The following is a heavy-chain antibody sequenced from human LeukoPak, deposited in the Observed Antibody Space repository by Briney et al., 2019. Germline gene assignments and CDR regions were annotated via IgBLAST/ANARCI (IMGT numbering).Heavy chain of an antibody. V-gene: IGHV3-21*01. CDR1: GFKLSSYM. D-gene: IGHD1-1*01. CDR2: ISSTGSYI. J-gene: IGHJ5*02. CDR3: LRTAQSGPTGWFDP. Sequence: GGSLRLSCAASGFKLSSYMLNWVRQAPGKGLEWVSSISSTGSYIYYADSVKGRFTISRDNPGNVTYLQMDSLRAEDTAVYYCLRTAQSGPTGWFDPWGQGTLVTVSS.